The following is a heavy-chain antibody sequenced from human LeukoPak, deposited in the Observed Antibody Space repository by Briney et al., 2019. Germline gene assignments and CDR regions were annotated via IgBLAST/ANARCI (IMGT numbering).Heavy chain of an antibody. CDR1: GGSFSGYY. CDR2: INHSGST. V-gene: IGHV4-34*01. Sequence: SETLSLTCAVYGGSFSGYYWSWIRQPPGKGLEWIGEINHSGSTNYNPSLKSRVTITVDTSKNQFSLKLSSVTAADTAVYYCARDEEVRGVIYDYWGQGTLVTVSS. CDR3: ARDEEVRGVIYDY. J-gene: IGHJ4*02. D-gene: IGHD3-10*01.